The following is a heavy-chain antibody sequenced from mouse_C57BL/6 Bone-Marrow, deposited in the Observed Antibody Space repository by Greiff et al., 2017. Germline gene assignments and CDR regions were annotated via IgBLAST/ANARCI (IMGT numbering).Heavy chain of an antibody. J-gene: IGHJ1*03. CDR3: ARLEFDGSSGDWYVDV. V-gene: IGHV1-85*01. D-gene: IGHD1-1*01. CDR1: GYTFTSYD. Sequence: QVQLQQPGPELVKPGASVKLSCKASGYTFTSYDINWVKQRPGQGLEWIGWIYPRDGSTKYNEKFKGKATLTVDKSSSTAYMELHSLTSEDSAVYFCARLEFDGSSGDWYVDVWGTGTTVTVSS. CDR2: IYPRDGST.